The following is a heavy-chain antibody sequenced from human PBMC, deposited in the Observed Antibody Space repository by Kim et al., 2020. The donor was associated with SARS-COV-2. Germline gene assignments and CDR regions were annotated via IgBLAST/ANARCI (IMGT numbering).Heavy chain of an antibody. CDR2: ISHINSYT. D-gene: IGHD6-13*01. Sequence: GGSLRLSCAASGFTFSDYYMSWIRQAPGQGLEWISYISHINSYTNYADSMKGRFTISRDNAKNSLHLQMNSLRAEDTAVYYCARVMLGSSSWYALDYWG. J-gene: IGHJ4*01. CDR3: ARVMLGSSSWYALDY. V-gene: IGHV3-11*05. CDR1: GFTFSDYY.